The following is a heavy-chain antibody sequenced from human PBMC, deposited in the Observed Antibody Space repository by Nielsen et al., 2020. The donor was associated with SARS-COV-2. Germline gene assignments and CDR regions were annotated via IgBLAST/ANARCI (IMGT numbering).Heavy chain of an antibody. V-gene: IGHV3-30*02. D-gene: IGHD3-22*01. J-gene: IGHJ4*02. Sequence: GGSLRLSCAASGFTFSSYGMHWVRQAPGKGLEWVAFIRYDGSNKYYADSVKGRFTISRDNSKNTLYLQMNSLRAEDTAVYYCATQRTLAYYYDRGPFDYWGQGTLVTVSS. CDR2: IRYDGSNK. CDR3: ATQRTLAYYYDRGPFDY. CDR1: GFTFSSYG.